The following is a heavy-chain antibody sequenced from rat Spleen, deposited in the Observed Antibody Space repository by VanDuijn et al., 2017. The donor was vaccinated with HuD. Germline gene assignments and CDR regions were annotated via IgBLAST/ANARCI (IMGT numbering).Heavy chain of an antibody. Sequence: EVQLVESDGDLVQPGRSLKLSCVASGFTFSRYWMYWVRQAPGKGLELVSSISNDGGTTYYPDSVKGRFTISRDNAENTLYLKMETVRSEDTATYYCARLSAVYASGYTDCLEYLGQGGRVAVSS. CDR3: ARLSAVYASGYTDCLEY. V-gene: IGHV5-58*01. D-gene: IGHD4-3*01. J-gene: IGHJ2*01. CDR1: GFTFSRYW. CDR2: ISNDGGTT.